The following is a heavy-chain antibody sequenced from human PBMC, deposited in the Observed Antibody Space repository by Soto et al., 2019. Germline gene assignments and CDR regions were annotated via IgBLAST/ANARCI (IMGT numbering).Heavy chain of an antibody. J-gene: IGHJ4*02. V-gene: IGHV4-34*01. CDR2: INHSGST. CDR3: ARDKISGLFDY. CDR1: GGSFSGYY. Sequence: QVQLQQWGAGLLKPSETLSLTCAVYGGSFSGYYWTWIRQPPGTGREWIGEINHSGSTNYNPSLKRRVTISVATSQSQFSPKLTSVTAAATAVYYCARDKISGLFDYWGEGTLVTVSS.